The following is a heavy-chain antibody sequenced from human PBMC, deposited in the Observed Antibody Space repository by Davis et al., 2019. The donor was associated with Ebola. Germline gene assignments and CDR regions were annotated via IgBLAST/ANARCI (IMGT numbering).Heavy chain of an antibody. J-gene: IGHJ3*01. Sequence: GESLKISCAASGFTFDDYGMSWVRQAPGKGLEWVSGINWNGGSTGYADSVKGRFTISRDNAKNSLYLQVNSLKTEDTAIYYCATNLIVGTTNDALDFWGQGTMVTVSS. V-gene: IGHV3-20*04. CDR3: ATNLIVGTTNDALDF. CDR1: GFTFDDYG. CDR2: INWNGGST. D-gene: IGHD1-26*01.